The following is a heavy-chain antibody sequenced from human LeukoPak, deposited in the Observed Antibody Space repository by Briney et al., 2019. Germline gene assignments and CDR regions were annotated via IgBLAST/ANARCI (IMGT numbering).Heavy chain of an antibody. CDR1: GGTFSSYA. CDR3: ARASSPFTVPPFYYYYGMDV. D-gene: IGHD4-17*01. J-gene: IGHJ6*02. Sequence: ASLKVSCKASGGTFSSYAISWVRQAPGQGLEWMGRIIPILGIANYAQKFQGRVTITADKSTSTAYMELSSLRSEDTAVYYCARASSPFTVPPFYYYYGMDVWGQGTTVTVSS. CDR2: IIPILGIA. V-gene: IGHV1-69*04.